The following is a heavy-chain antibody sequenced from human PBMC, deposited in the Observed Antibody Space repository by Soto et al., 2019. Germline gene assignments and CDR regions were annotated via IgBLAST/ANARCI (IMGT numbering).Heavy chain of an antibody. Sequence: SETLSLTCAVSGYSISSGYYWGWIRQPPGKGLEWIGSIYHSGSTYYNPSLKSRVTISVDTSKNQFSLKLSSVTAADTAVYYCARVFVVVVAATNNWFDPWGQGTLVTVSS. J-gene: IGHJ5*02. D-gene: IGHD2-15*01. CDR3: ARVFVVVVAATNNWFDP. CDR1: GYSISSGYY. CDR2: IYHSGST. V-gene: IGHV4-38-2*01.